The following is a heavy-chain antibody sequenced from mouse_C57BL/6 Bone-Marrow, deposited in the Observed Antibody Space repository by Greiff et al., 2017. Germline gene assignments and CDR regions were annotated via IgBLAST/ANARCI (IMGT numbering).Heavy chain of an antibody. CDR2: INPSNGGT. V-gene: IGHV1-53*01. D-gene: IGHD1-2*01. Sequence: VQLQHSGTELVKPGASVKLSCKASGYTFTSYWMHWVKQRPGQGLEWIGNINPSNGGTNYNEKFKSKATLTVDKSSSTAYMQLSSLTSEDSAVYYCARSLLRGYWYFDVWGTGTTVTVAA. J-gene: IGHJ1*03. CDR1: GYTFTSYW. CDR3: ARSLLRGYWYFDV.